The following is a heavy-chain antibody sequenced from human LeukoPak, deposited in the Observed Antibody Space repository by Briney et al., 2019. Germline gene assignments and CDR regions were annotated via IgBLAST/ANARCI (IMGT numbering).Heavy chain of an antibody. CDR2: IRYDGSNK. J-gene: IGHJ4*02. Sequence: GGSLRLSCAASGFTFSNYGVHWVRQAPGKGLEGVAFIRYDGSNKYYADSVKGRFTISRDNSKNTLYLQMDSLRAEDTALYYCAKPLAGYSSAFDYWGQGTLVTVSS. CDR3: AKPLAGYSSAFDY. V-gene: IGHV3-30*02. D-gene: IGHD5-18*01. CDR1: GFTFSNYG.